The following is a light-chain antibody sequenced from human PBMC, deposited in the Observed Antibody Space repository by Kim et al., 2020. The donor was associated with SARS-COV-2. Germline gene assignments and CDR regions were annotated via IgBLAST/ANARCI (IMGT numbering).Light chain of an antibody. CDR3: QRYYSAPWT. V-gene: IGKV1-27*01. Sequence: ASVGDRVTISCRASQDINNYLAWDQHKPGKAPKRLIYSASVLQVGVPSRFSGSGSGTDFTLTISNLQPEDVATYYCQRYYSAPWTFGQGTKVDIK. CDR2: SAS. CDR1: QDINNY. J-gene: IGKJ1*01.